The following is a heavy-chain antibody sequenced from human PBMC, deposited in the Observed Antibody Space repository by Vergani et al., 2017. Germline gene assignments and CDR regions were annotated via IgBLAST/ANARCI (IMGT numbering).Heavy chain of an antibody. V-gene: IGHV4-59*01. Sequence: QVQLQESGPGLVKPSETLSLTCTVSGAAIKDFYWSWFRQPPGKGLEWIGYVYYTGSTTYNPSLKSRVTISVDTSNNQFSLRMTSLTAADTAIYYCARVRDLYCRSTASCHNWLDPWGEGRLVGVSS. CDR1: GAAIKDFY. CDR3: ARVRDLYCRSTASCHNWLDP. J-gene: IGHJ5*02. CDR2: VYYTGST. D-gene: IGHD2-2*01.